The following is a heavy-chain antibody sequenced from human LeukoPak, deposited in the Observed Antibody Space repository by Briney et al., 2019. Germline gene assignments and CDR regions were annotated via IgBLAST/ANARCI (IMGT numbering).Heavy chain of an antibody. V-gene: IGHV3-74*01. Sequence: PGGSLRLSCAASGFTFSSYWMHWVRQAPGKGLVWVSRINTDGSSTSYADSVKGRFTISRDNSKNTLYLQMNSLRAEDTAVYYCAKDRLWFGEFKGMDVWGQGTTVTVSS. CDR3: AKDRLWFGEFKGMDV. CDR2: INTDGSST. CDR1: GFTFSSYW. J-gene: IGHJ6*02. D-gene: IGHD3-10*01.